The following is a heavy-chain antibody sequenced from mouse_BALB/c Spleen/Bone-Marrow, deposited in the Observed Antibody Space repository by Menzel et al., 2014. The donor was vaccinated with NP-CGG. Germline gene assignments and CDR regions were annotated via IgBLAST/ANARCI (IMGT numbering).Heavy chain of an antibody. CDR1: GFNIKDTY. V-gene: IGHV14-3*02. D-gene: IGHD1-1*01. CDR3: PRYYYGSSSFDY. Sequence: VQLKESGAELVKPGASVKLSCTASGFNIKDTYMHWVKQRPEQGLEWIGRIDPANGNTKYDPKFQGKATITADTSSNTAYLHLSSLTSEDTAVYYGPRYYYGSSSFDYWGQGPTLTVPP. J-gene: IGHJ2*01. CDR2: IDPANGNT.